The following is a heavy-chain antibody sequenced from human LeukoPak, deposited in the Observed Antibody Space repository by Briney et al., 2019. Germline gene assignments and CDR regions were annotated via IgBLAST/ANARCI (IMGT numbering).Heavy chain of an antibody. CDR3: ARRGGSFQGDYNFDH. CDR1: GYSFTNYW. D-gene: IGHD1-26*01. J-gene: IGHJ4*02. Sequence: ASVKISCKGSGYSFTNYWIAWVRQMPGKGLEWMGIIYPGDSDTRYSPSFQGQVTTSADKSISTAYLQWSSLKASDTAMYYCARRGGSFQGDYNFDHWGQGTLVTVSS. CDR2: IYPGDSDT. V-gene: IGHV5-51*01.